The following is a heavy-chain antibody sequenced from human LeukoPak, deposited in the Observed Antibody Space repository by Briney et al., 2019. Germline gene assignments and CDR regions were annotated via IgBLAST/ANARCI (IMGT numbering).Heavy chain of an antibody. CDR1: GFTFSRYD. CDR3: ARGPRDGSSDYPNYGMDV. Sequence: PGGSLRLSCAASGFTFSRYDMHWVRQPIGKGLEWVSAIGTGGDTYYLDSVKGRFTISRENAKSSLYLQMNSLRAGDTAVYYCARGPRDGSSDYPNYGMDVWGQGTTVTVSS. D-gene: IGHD3-22*01. J-gene: IGHJ6*02. V-gene: IGHV3-13*01. CDR2: IGTGGDT.